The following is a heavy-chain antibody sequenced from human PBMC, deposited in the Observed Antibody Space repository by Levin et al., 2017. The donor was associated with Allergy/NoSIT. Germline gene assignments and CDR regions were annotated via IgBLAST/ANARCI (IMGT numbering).Heavy chain of an antibody. Sequence: GESLKISCAASGFTFSSYAMSWVRQAPGKGLEWVSAISGSGGSTYYADSVKGRFTISRDNSKNTLYLQMNSLRAEDTAVYYCAKVGYGDYRSYYFDYWGQGTLVTVSS. D-gene: IGHD4-17*01. J-gene: IGHJ4*02. CDR3: AKVGYGDYRSYYFDY. CDR1: GFTFSSYA. CDR2: ISGSGGST. V-gene: IGHV3-23*01.